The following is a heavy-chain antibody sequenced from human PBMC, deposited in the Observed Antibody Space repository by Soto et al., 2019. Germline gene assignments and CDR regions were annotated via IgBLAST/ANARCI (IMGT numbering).Heavy chain of an antibody. CDR3: ARSYDSSGYYYSPGQYYFDY. CDR2: INAGNGNT. D-gene: IGHD3-22*01. CDR1: GYTFTSYA. Sequence: ASVKVSCKASGYTFTSYAMHWVRQAPGQRLEWMGWINAGNGNTKYSQKFQGRVTITRDTSASTAYMELSSLRSEDTAVYYCARSYDSSGYYYSPGQYYFDYWGQGTLVTVSS. J-gene: IGHJ4*02. V-gene: IGHV1-3*01.